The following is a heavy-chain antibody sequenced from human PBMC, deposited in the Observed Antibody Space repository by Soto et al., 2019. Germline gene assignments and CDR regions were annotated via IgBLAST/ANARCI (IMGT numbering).Heavy chain of an antibody. CDR2: IYPGDSDT. J-gene: IGHJ6*02. CDR1: GYSFTSYW. D-gene: IGHD2-21*02. CDR3: ARHHGGNSKTYYYYGMDV. Sequence: GESLKIPCKGSGYSFTSYWIGWVRQMPGKGLEWMGIIYPGDSDTRYSPSFQGQVTISADKSISTAYLQWSSLKASDTAMYYCARHHGGNSKTYYYYGMDVWGQGTTVTVSS. V-gene: IGHV5-51*01.